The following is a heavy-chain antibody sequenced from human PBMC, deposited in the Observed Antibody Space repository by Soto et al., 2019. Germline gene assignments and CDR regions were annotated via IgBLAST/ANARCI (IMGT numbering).Heavy chain of an antibody. CDR1: GESFSGYY. J-gene: IGHJ5*02. CDR2: IDQSGTT. CDR3: ARERPDGARLDP. Sequence: ASETLSLTCAVYGESFSGYYWSWIRQSPETGLEWIGEIDQSGTTNYNPALKSRVTTSEDTSKNQFSLKLSSVTAADTAVYYCARERPDGARLDPWGQGTLVTVSS. V-gene: IGHV4-34*01.